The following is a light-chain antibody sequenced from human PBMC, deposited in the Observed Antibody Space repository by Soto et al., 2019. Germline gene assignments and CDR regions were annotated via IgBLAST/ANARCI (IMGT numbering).Light chain of an antibody. CDR1: XXDVGGYNL. CDR3: CSYAASSTSVV. J-gene: IGLJ2*01. V-gene: IGLV2-23*02. CDR2: DVS. Sequence: QSALTQXXSXXXXXXXXITXXXXXTXXDVGGYNLVSWYQQHPGKAPKLMIYDVSKWPSGVSNRFSGSRSGNTASLTISGLQAEDEADYYCCSYAASSTSVVFGGGTKLTVL.